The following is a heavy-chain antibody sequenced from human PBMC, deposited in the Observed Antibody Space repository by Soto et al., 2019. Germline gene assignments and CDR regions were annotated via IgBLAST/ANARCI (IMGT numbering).Heavy chain of an antibody. CDR2: VYYGGST. V-gene: IGHV4-39*01. CDR1: GGSTSSSSYY. CDR3: AGGDYYHSSGYYFYYYTMDV. J-gene: IGHJ6*02. D-gene: IGHD3-22*01. Sequence: QLHLQESGPGLVKPSESLSLTCTVSGGSTSSSSYYWGWIRQPPGKGLEWIGNVYYGGSTYYNPSLKSRVTISVETSKSQFSLKLSSVTAADTAVYYCAGGDYYHSSGYYFYYYTMDVWGQGTTVTVSS.